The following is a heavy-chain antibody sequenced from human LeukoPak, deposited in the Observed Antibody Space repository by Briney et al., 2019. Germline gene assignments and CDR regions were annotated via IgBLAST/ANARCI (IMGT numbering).Heavy chain of an antibody. CDR1: GGSISTYY. Sequence: SETLSLTCTVSGGSISTYYWSWIRQPPGKGLEWIGYIYYSGNTNSNPSLKSRVTISLDTSRNQFSLKLNSVTAADTAVYYCAKSNGYGLVDIWGQGTMVTVSS. CDR2: IYYSGNT. J-gene: IGHJ3*02. CDR3: AKSNGYGLVDI. V-gene: IGHV4-59*12. D-gene: IGHD3-10*01.